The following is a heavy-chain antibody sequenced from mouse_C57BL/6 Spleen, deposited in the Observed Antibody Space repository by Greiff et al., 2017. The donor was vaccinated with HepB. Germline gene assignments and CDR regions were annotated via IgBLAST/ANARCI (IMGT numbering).Heavy chain of an antibody. CDR2: IDPSDSYT. D-gene: IGHD1-1*01. J-gene: IGHJ3*01. V-gene: IGHV1-50*01. Sequence: QVQLQQPGAELVKPGASVKLSCKASGYTFTSYWMQWVKQRPGQGLEWIGEIDPSDSYTNYNRKFKGKATLTVDTSSSTAYMQLSSLTSEDSAVYYCARGDYYGSKGWFAYWGQGTLVTVSA. CDR1: GYTFTSYW. CDR3: ARGDYYGSKGWFAY.